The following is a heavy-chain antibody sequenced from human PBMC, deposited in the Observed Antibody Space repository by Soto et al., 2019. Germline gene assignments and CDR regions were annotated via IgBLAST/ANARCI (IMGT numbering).Heavy chain of an antibody. Sequence: GGSLRVSCAASGFTFIRYAMHWVRQAPGKGLEWVAVISYDGSNKYYADSVKGRFTISRDNSKNTLYLQMNSLRAEDTAVYYCVRDFVLWFEATHLFDYWGQGTLVTVSS. CDR2: ISYDGSNK. CDR3: VRDFVLWFEATHLFDY. D-gene: IGHD3-10*01. J-gene: IGHJ4*02. CDR1: GFTFIRYA. V-gene: IGHV3-30-3*01.